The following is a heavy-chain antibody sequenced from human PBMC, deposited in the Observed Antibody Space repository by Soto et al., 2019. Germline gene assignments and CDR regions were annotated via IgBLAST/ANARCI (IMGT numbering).Heavy chain of an antibody. CDR3: ARFFPIVVVPTTTGDYVDQ. Sequence: QVQLQESGPGLVKPSQTLSLTCTVSGGSISSGGYYWSWIRQHPGKGLEWIGYINYSGSTYYNASLKSRVIISVDTSKNQFSLKLSSVTAADTAVYYCARFFPIVVVPTTTGDYVDQWGQGTLVTVSS. J-gene: IGHJ4*02. D-gene: IGHD2-2*01. V-gene: IGHV4-31*03. CDR1: GGSISSGGYY. CDR2: INYSGST.